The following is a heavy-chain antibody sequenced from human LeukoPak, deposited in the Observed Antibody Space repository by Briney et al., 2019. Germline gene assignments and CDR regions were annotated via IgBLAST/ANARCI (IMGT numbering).Heavy chain of an antibody. Sequence: GGSLRLSCAASGFTFDDYGMSWVRQAPGKGLEWVSGINWNGGSTGYADSVKGRFTISRDNAKNSLYLHMNSLRAEDTALYHCARGTGYSSSSVDYWGQGTLVTVSS. V-gene: IGHV3-20*01. D-gene: IGHD6-13*01. CDR2: INWNGGST. J-gene: IGHJ4*02. CDR1: GFTFDDYG. CDR3: ARGTGYSSSSVDY.